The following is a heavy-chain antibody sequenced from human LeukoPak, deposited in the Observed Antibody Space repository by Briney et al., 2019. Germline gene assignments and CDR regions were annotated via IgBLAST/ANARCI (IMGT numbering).Heavy chain of an antibody. V-gene: IGHV3-23*01. J-gene: IGHJ4*02. Sequence: GGSLRLSCVASGFTFSTSSMTWVRQAPGRGLDWVSSVSGGGDITVYADSVKGRFTISRDNSKNTLYLQMNSLRAEDTAVYYCANDYYDSSGYDRGLDYWGQGTLVTVSS. CDR3: ANDYYDSSGYDRGLDY. D-gene: IGHD3-22*01. CDR1: GFTFSTSS. CDR2: VSGGGDIT.